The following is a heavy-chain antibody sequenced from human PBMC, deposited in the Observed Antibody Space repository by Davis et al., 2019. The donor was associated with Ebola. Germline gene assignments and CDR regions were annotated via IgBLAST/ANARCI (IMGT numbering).Heavy chain of an antibody. Sequence: PGGSLRLSCAASGFTFSSYSMNWVRQAPGKGLEWVSSISSSSSYIYYADSVKGRFTISRDNAKNSLYLQMNSLRAEDTAVYYCARGGDLFDGDYDGYFDLWGRGTLVTVSS. CDR1: GFTFSSYS. D-gene: IGHD4-17*01. J-gene: IGHJ2*01. V-gene: IGHV3-21*01. CDR3: ARGGDLFDGDYDGYFDL. CDR2: ISSSSSYI.